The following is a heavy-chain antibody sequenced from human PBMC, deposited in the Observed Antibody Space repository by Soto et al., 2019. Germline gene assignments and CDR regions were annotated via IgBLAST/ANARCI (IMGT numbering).Heavy chain of an antibody. D-gene: IGHD6-19*01. V-gene: IGHV1-69*13. CDR1: GGTFSSYA. Sequence: SVKVSCKASGGTFSSYAISWVRQAPGQGLEWRGGIIPIFGTANYAQKFQCRVTITADESTSTAYMELSSLRSEETAVYCCARGEQWLPPYYLHYWGPGPLVTVYS. J-gene: IGHJ4*02. CDR2: IIPIFGTA. CDR3: ARGEQWLPPYYLHY.